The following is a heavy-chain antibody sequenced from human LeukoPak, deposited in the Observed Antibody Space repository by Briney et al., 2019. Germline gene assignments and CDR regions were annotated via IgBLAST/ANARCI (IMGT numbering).Heavy chain of an antibody. V-gene: IGHV3-74*01. D-gene: IGHD4-11*01. CDR1: GFTFSSYS. Sequence: GGSLRLSCAASGFTFSSYSMNWVRQTPGKGPVWVSRINSDGSSTSYADSVKGRFTISRDNAKNTLYLQMNSLRAEDTAVYYCARGNSHSFDYWGKGALVTVSS. J-gene: IGHJ4*02. CDR2: INSDGSST. CDR3: ARGNSHSFDY.